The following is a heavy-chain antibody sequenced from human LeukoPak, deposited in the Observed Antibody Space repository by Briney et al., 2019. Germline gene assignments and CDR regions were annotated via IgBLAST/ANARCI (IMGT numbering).Heavy chain of an antibody. CDR2: ISAQNGNT. CDR3: ARESIGGYGFDY. D-gene: IGHD6-25*01. Sequence: ASVNVSCKSSGYMFTSHGIHWPRQAPGQGLEWMGWISAQNGNTNYMQQFLGRVTMTRDTSASTVYMELRSLKSDDTAVYYCARESIGGYGFDYWGQGTPVTVAS. CDR1: GYMFTSHG. V-gene: IGHV1-18*01. J-gene: IGHJ4*02.